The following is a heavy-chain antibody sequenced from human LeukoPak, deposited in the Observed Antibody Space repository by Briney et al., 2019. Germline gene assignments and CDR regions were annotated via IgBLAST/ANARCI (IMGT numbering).Heavy chain of an antibody. CDR1: GGTFSSYA. J-gene: IGHJ6*03. V-gene: IGHV1-69*05. CDR2: IIPIFGTA. CDR3: ARAQDRGYCSGGSCYAPHFDYYYYYMDV. D-gene: IGHD2-15*01. Sequence: ASVKVSCKASGGTFSSYAISWVRQAPGQGLEWMGGIIPIFGTANYAQKFQGRVTITTDESTSTAYMELSSLRSEDTAVYYCARAQDRGYCSGGSCYAPHFDYYYYYMDVWGKGTTVTVSS.